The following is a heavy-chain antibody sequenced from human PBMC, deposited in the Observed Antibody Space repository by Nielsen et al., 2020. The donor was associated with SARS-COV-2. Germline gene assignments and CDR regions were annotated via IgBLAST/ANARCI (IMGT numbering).Heavy chain of an antibody. CDR2: IKRDGSEK. J-gene: IGHJ4*02. D-gene: IGHD1-26*01. CDR3: VREWGY. V-gene: IGHV3-7*01. Sequence: GESLKISCAASGFTFDDYGMSWVRLAPGKGLEWVANIKRDGSEKHYVDSVKGRFTVSRDNAKNSLFLQMNSVRADDTAVYYCVREWGYWGLGTLVTVSS. CDR1: GFTFDDYG.